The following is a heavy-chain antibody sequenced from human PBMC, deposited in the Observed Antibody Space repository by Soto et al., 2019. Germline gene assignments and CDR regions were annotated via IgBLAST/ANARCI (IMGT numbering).Heavy chain of an antibody. D-gene: IGHD3-10*01. V-gene: IGHV1-2*04. CDR1: GYTFTGYY. CDR2: INPNSGGT. CDR3: ARDWILWFGELPSYGMDV. J-gene: IGHJ6*02. Sequence: ASVKVSCKASGYTFTGYYMHWVRQAPGQGLEWMGWINPNSGGTNYAQKFQGWVTMTRDTSISTAYMELSRLRSDDTAVYYCARDWILWFGELPSYGMDVWGQGTTVTVSS.